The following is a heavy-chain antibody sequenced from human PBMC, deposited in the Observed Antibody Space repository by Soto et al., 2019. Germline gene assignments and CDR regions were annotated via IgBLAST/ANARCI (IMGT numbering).Heavy chain of an antibody. Sequence: QVQLQESGPGLVKPSETLSLTCTVSGGSISSYDWSWIRQPPGKGLEWMGYIYNSGSTNYNPSLKSRVTISIDTSKNQCSLMLSSVTAADTAVYYCARDNGGTPWWYFDLWGRGTLVTVSS. CDR1: GGSISSYD. D-gene: IGHD2-15*01. CDR3: ARDNGGTPWWYFDL. J-gene: IGHJ2*01. V-gene: IGHV4-59*01. CDR2: IYNSGST.